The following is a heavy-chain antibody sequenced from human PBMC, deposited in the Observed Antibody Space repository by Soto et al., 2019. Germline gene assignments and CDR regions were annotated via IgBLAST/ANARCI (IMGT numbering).Heavy chain of an antibody. CDR1: GYTFTGYY. CDR3: ARGVSCTSYYYYYYMDV. J-gene: IGHJ6*03. Sequence: ASVKVSCKASGYTFTGYYMHWVRQAPGQGLEWMGWINPNSGGTNYAQKFQGWVTMTRDTSISTAYMELSRLRSDDTAVYYCARGVSCTSYYYYYYMDVWGKGTTVTVSS. V-gene: IGHV1-2*04. CDR2: INPNSGGT. D-gene: IGHD2-2*01.